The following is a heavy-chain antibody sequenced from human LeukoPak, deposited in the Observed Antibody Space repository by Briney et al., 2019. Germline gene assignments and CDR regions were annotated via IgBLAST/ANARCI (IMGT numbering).Heavy chain of an antibody. CDR2: IKQDGSEK. CDR3: GRDKSYGDSTDY. J-gene: IGHJ4*02. CDR1: GFTFSNYW. Sequence: GGSLRVSCAASGFTFSNYWMSWARQAPGKGLEWVANIKQDGSEKYYVDSVKGRFTISRDNAKKSLYLQMNSLRAEDTAVYYCGRDKSYGDSTDYWGQGTLVTVSS. V-gene: IGHV3-7*01. D-gene: IGHD4-17*01.